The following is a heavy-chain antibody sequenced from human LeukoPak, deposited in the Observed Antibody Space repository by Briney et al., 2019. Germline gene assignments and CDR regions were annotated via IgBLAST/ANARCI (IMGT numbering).Heavy chain of an antibody. Sequence: SGTLSLTCAVSSGSISSGNWWSWVRQPPGKGLEWIGEIFHSGSTNYNPSLKSRLTISLDKSKNQFSLKLSSVTAADTAVYYCARPFYYYMDVWGKGTTVTVSS. CDR2: IFHSGST. J-gene: IGHJ6*03. V-gene: IGHV4-4*02. CDR3: ARPFYYYMDV. CDR1: SGSISSGNW.